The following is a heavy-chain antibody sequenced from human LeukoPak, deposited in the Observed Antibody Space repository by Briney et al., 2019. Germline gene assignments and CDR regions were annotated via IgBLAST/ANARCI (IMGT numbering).Heavy chain of an antibody. Sequence: ASVTVSCKASGYTFTIYGISWVRQAPGQGLEWMGWISAYNGNTNYAQKLQGRVTMTKDTSTSTAYMELRSLRSDDTAVYYCARVPWNTMVRGAQDAFDIWGQGTMVTVSS. V-gene: IGHV1-18*01. CDR3: ARVPWNTMVRGAQDAFDI. CDR2: ISAYNGNT. J-gene: IGHJ3*02. CDR1: GYTFTIYG. D-gene: IGHD3-10*01.